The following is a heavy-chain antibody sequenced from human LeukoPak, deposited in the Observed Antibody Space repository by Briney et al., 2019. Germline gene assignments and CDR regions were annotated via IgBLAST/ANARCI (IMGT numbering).Heavy chain of an antibody. V-gene: IGHV4-59*01. Sequence: SETLSLTCTVSGGSIRTYYWSWIRQPPGEGLEWIGYIYKTGSTNYNPSLKSRVTISLDTSKNQFSLKLSSVTAADTALYCCARLGIAARQNWFDPWGQGTLVTVSS. J-gene: IGHJ5*02. CDR1: GGSIRTYY. CDR3: ARLGIAARQNWFDP. D-gene: IGHD6-6*01. CDR2: IYKTGST.